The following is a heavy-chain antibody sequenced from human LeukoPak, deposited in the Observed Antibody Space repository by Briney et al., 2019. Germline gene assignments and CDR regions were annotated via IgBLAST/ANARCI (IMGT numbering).Heavy chain of an antibody. Sequence: PGGSLRLSCAASGFTFSGSWMTWVRQAPGMGLEWVVNISPGGNHKNYADSVKGRFTISRDNARNSLYLQMNSLRAEDTAVYYCARDPAYGALDYWGQGTLVTVSS. V-gene: IGHV3-7*01. CDR2: ISPGGNHK. CDR1: GFTFSGSW. D-gene: IGHD4-17*01. J-gene: IGHJ4*02. CDR3: ARDPAYGALDY.